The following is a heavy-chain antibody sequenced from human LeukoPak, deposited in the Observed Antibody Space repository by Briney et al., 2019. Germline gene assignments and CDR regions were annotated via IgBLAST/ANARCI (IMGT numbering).Heavy chain of an antibody. J-gene: IGHJ5*02. CDR1: GGTFSSYA. Sequence: SVKVPCKASGGTFSSYAISWVRQAPGQGLEWMGGIIPIFGTANYAQKFQGRVTITADESTSTAYMELSSLRSEDTAVYYCARRADYYERGFDPWGQGTLVTVSS. D-gene: IGHD3-22*01. CDR3: ARRADYYERGFDP. V-gene: IGHV1-69*01. CDR2: IIPIFGTA.